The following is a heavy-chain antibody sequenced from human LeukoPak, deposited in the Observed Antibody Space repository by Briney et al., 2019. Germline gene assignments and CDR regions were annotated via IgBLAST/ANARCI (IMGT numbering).Heavy chain of an antibody. D-gene: IGHD4-23*01. Sequence: SETLSLTCTVSGGSISSSSYYWGWIRQPPGKGLEWIGSIYYSGSTYYNPSLKSRVTISVDTSKNQFSLKLSSVTAADTAVYYCARHGDDYGGKGEFDYWGQGTLVTVSS. V-gene: IGHV4-39*01. CDR2: IYYSGST. CDR3: ARHGDDYGGKGEFDY. J-gene: IGHJ4*02. CDR1: GGSISSSSYY.